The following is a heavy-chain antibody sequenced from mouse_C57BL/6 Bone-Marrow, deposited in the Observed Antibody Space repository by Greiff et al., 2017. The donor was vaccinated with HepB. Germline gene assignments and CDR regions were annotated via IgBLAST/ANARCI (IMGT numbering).Heavy chain of an antibody. V-gene: IGHV3-8*01. J-gene: IGHJ3*01. CDR2: ISYSGST. CDR3: ARWRDYVGFAY. Sequence: DVKLQESGPGLAKPSQTLSLTCSVTGYSITSDYRNWIRKFPGNKLEYMGYISYSGSTYYNPSLKSRISITRDTSKNQYYLQWNSVTTEDTATYYCARWRDYVGFAYWGQGTLVTVSA. CDR1: GYSITSDY. D-gene: IGHD1-1*01.